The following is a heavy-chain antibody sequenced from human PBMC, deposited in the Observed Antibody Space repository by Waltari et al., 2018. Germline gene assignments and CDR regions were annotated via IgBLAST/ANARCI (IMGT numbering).Heavy chain of an antibody. CDR1: GYTSTDSY. CDR3: VTQRPWEDY. Sequence: QVQLVQSGAEVRKPGASVKVSCKPSGYTSTDSYTHWVRQAPGQGLEWMGRMKPNNNYPIYEQKFQGRVTMTRDTSITTAYMELSSLTSDDTALYYCVTQRPWEDYWGQGTRVTVSP. J-gene: IGHJ4*02. CDR2: MKPNNNYP. D-gene: IGHD1-26*01. V-gene: IGHV1-2*06.